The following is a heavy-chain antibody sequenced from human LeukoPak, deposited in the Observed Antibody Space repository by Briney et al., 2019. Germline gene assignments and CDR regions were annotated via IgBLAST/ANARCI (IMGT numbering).Heavy chain of an antibody. Sequence: GGSLRLSCAASGFTVSSNYMSWVRQAPGKGLEWVSVIYSGGSTYYADSVKGRFTISRDNSKNTLYLQMNSLRAEDTAVYYCARDLGYDGSGSIIWGQGTLVTVSS. CDR2: IYSGGST. CDR3: ARDLGYDGSGSII. CDR1: GFTVSSNY. J-gene: IGHJ4*02. V-gene: IGHV3-53*01. D-gene: IGHD3-22*01.